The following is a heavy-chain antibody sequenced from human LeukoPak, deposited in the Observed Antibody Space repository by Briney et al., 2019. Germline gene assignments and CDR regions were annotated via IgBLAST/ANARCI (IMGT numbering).Heavy chain of an antibody. Sequence: GGSLRLSCAASGFTFSTYYMNWVRQAPGKGLEWVSFITGSSSYIYYTDSVKGRFTISRDNAKNSLFLQMNSLRDEDTAVYYCASRFRSSPYVDYWGQGTLVTVSS. CDR2: ITGSSSYI. V-gene: IGHV3-21*01. J-gene: IGHJ4*02. D-gene: IGHD6-6*01. CDR3: ASRFRSSPYVDY. CDR1: GFTFSTYY.